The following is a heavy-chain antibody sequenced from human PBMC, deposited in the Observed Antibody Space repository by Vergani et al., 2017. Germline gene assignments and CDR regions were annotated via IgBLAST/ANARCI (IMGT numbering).Heavy chain of an antibody. V-gene: IGHV4-39*01. D-gene: IGHD1-26*01. CDR3: ARLSGSYHSTVDY. J-gene: IGHJ4*02. CDR1: GGSISSSSYY. CDR2: IYYSGST. Sequence: QLQLQESGPGLVKPSETLSLTCTVSGGSISSSSYYWGWIRPPPGKGLEWIGSIYYSGSTYYNPSLKSRVTISVDTSKNQFSLKLSSVTAADTAVYYCARLSGSYHSTVDYWGQGTLVTVSS.